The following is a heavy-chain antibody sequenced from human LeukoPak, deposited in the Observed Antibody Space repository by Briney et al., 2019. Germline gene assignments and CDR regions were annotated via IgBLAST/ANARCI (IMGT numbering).Heavy chain of an antibody. V-gene: IGHV1-18*01. CDR2: ISAYNGDT. CDR3: ATLGDVLRLFPLISLDGMDV. Sequence: EASVKVSCKASGYTFTNYGITWVRQAPGQGLEWMGWISAYNGDTNYAQRFQGRITMTTDTSTTTAYMELRSLRSDDTAVYYCATLGDVLRLFPLISLDGMDVWRQGTTVTVSS. CDR1: GYTFTNYG. J-gene: IGHJ6*02. D-gene: IGHD3-3*01.